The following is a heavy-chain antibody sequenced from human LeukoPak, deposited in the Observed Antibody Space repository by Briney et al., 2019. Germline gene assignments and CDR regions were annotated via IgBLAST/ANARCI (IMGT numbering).Heavy chain of an antibody. J-gene: IGHJ4*02. D-gene: IGHD2-2*02. CDR3: ARVRGYCSSTSCYNFDY. CDR2: INPNSGGT. CDR1: GYTLTELS. Sequence: ASVKVSCKVSGYTLTELSMHWVRQAPGQGLEWMGWINPNSGGTNYAQKFQGRVTMTRDTSISTAYMELSRLRSDDTAVYYCARVRGYCSSTSCYNFDYWGQGTLVTVSS. V-gene: IGHV1-2*02.